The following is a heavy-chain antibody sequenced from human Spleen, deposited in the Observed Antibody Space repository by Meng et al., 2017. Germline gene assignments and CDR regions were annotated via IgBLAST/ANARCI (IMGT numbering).Heavy chain of an antibody. J-gene: IGHJ5*02. D-gene: IGHD5-18*01. Sequence: VPLQQWGAGLLKPSEPLSLTCAVYGGSFSGYYWSWIRQPPGKGLEWIGEINHSGSTNYNPSLKSRVTISVDTSKNQFSLKLSSVTAADTAVYYCARGRVSMWIQLWYWFDPWGQGTLVTVSS. V-gene: IGHV4-34*01. CDR2: INHSGST. CDR3: ARGRVSMWIQLWYWFDP. CDR1: GGSFSGYY.